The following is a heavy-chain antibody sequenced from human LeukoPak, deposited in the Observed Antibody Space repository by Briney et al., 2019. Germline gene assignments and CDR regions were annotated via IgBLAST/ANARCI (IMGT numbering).Heavy chain of an antibody. CDR2: IYSGGST. CDR1: GFTVSSNY. CDR3: AKVRGYYDSGSYFDY. D-gene: IGHD3-10*01. J-gene: IGHJ4*02. Sequence: GSLRLSCAASGFTVSSNYMSWVRQAPGKGLEWVSVIYSGGSTYYADSVKGRFTISRDTSNNTLYLQMNSLRAEDTAIYYCAKVRGYYDSGSYFDYWGQGTLVTVSS. V-gene: IGHV3-53*01.